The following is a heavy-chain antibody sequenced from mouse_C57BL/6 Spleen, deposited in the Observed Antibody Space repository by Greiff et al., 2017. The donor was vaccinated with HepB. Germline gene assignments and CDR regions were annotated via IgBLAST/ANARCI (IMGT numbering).Heavy chain of an antibody. CDR2: IYPGDGDT. V-gene: IGHV1-82*01. CDR1: GYAFSSSW. D-gene: IGHD2-5*01. CDR3: ATYYSNYFDY. J-gene: IGHJ2*01. Sequence: VQLQQSGPELVKPGASVKISCKASGYAFSSSWMNWVKQRPGKGLEWIGRIYPGDGDTNYNGKLKGKATLTADKSSSTAYMQLSSLTSEDSAVYFFATYYSNYFDYWGQGTTLTVSS.